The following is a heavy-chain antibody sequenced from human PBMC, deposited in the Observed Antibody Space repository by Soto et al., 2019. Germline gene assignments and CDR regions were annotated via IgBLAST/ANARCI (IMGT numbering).Heavy chain of an antibody. CDR3: ACYYGSGSYYYYGMDV. D-gene: IGHD3-10*01. V-gene: IGHV4-59*01. Sequence: SETLSLTCTVSGGSISSYYWSWIRQPPGKGLEWIGYIYYSGSTNYNPSLKSRVTISVDTSKNQFSLKLSSVTAADTAVYYCACYYGSGSYYYYGMDVWAQRTTVTVSS. CDR2: IYYSGST. CDR1: GGSISSYY. J-gene: IGHJ6*02.